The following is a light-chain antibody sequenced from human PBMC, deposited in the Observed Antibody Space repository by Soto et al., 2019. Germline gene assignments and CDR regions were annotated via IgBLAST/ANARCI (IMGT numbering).Light chain of an antibody. J-gene: IGLJ1*01. V-gene: IGLV2-14*01. CDR3: ISYTTSNSTNYV. CDR1: SSDIGTYHY. Sequence: QSALTQPAAVSGSPGQSITISCTGTSSDIGTYHYVSWYQQHPGKAPKLIIYEVNNRPSGISNRFSGSKSDNTASLTISGLQAEDEGDYYCISYTTSNSTNYVFGSGTKVT. CDR2: EVN.